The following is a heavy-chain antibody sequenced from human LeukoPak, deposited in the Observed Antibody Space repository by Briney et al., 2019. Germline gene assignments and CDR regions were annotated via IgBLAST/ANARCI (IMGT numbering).Heavy chain of an antibody. Sequence: GGSLRLSCAASGFPFSDYYMDWVRQAPGKGLEWVSYISSSSSTIYYADSVKGRFTISRDNAKNSLYLQMNSLRVEDTAVYYCAGAGDYWGQGTLVTVSS. CDR1: GFPFSDYY. J-gene: IGHJ4*02. V-gene: IGHV3-48*01. D-gene: IGHD6-19*01. CDR2: ISSSSSTI. CDR3: AGAGDY.